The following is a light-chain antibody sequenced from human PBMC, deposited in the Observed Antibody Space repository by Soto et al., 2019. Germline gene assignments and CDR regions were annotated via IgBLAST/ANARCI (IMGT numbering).Light chain of an antibody. CDR3: PQRSNWPIT. CDR2: DAS. V-gene: IGKV3-11*01. Sequence: EIVLTQSPATLSLSPGERATLSCRASQSVSSYLAWYQQKPGQAPRLLIYDASNRATGIPARFSASGSGTDFTLSISSREPEDFAVYYCPQRSNWPITFGQGTRLEIK. CDR1: QSVSSY. J-gene: IGKJ5*01.